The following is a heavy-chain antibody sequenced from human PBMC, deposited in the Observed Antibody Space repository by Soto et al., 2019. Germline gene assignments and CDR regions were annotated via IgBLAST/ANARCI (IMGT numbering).Heavy chain of an antibody. CDR1: GGSISSGGYY. V-gene: IGHV4-31*03. CDR3: AREVHYYDSSGYYAPFYI. D-gene: IGHD3-22*01. CDR2: IDYSGST. J-gene: IGHJ3*02. Sequence: SETLSLTCTVSGGSISSGGYYWSWLRQHPGKGLEGIGYIDYSGSTYYNPSLKSRVTISVDTSKNQFSLKLSSVTAADTAVYYCAREVHYYDSSGYYAPFYIWGQGTMVTVSS.